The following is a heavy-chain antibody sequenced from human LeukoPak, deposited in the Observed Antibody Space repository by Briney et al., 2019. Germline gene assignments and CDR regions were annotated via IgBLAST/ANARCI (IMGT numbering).Heavy chain of an antibody. CDR3: ARRSDGYDSSAYYH. CDR1: GYTFSSYD. Sequence: GASVQVSCKASGYTFSSYDINWVRQATGQGIEWMGWVNPNSGNTGYAQKFQGRITMTRNTATNTAYMELSSLKSDDTAVYYCARRSDGYDSSAYYHWGQGTQVTVSS. CDR2: VNPNSGNT. J-gene: IGHJ4*02. V-gene: IGHV1-8*01. D-gene: IGHD3-22*01.